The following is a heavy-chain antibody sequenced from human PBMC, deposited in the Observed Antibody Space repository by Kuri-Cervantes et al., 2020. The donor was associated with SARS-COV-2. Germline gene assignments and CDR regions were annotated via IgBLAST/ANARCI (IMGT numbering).Heavy chain of an antibody. V-gene: IGHV4-34*08. CDR1: GFTFSSYA. D-gene: IGHD3-22*01. CDR2: INHSGST. J-gene: IGHJ4*02. CDR3: AGRDYDSSGHTTGNVY. Sequence: GSLRLSCAASGFTFSSYAMSWVRQAPGKGLEWIGEINHSGSTNYNPSLKSRVTVSVDTSKNQFSLKLSSVTAADTAVYYCAGRDYDSSGHTTGNVYWGQGTLVTVSS.